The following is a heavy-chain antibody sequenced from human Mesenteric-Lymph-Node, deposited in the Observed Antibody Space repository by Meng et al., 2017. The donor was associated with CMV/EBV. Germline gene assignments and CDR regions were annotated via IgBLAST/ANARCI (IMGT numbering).Heavy chain of an antibody. J-gene: IGHJ4*02. Sequence: CTVSGDSVSSGSYYWSWVRQPPGKGLEWIGHIYYSGSTDNNPSLTSRVTILVDTSKNQFSLNLNSVTAADTAVYYCARVKGRTGYFDSWGQGTLVTVSS. CDR2: IYYSGST. CDR1: GDSVSSGSYY. V-gene: IGHV4-61*01. D-gene: IGHD3-10*01. CDR3: ARVKGRTGYFDS.